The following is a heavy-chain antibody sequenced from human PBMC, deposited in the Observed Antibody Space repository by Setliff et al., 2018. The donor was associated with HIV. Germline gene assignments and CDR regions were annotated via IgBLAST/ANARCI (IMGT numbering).Heavy chain of an antibody. D-gene: IGHD3-3*01. CDR1: GYTFSTHA. CDR3: ARDADYDFWSGYWRYFDY. Sequence: ASVKVSCKASGYTFSTHAMHWVRQAPGQRLEWMGWINAGNGNTKYSQKFQGRVTITTDTSASTAYMELSSLRSEDTAVYYCARDADYDFWSGYWRYFDYWGQGTLVTVSS. CDR2: INAGNGNT. V-gene: IGHV1-3*01. J-gene: IGHJ4*02.